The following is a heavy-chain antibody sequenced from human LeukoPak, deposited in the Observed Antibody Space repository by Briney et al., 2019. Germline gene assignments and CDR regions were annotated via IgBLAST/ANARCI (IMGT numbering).Heavy chain of an antibody. J-gene: IGHJ4*02. CDR3: ARRGGSYSFDY. V-gene: IGHV5-51*01. CDR1: GYNFTTYW. CDR2: IYPGDSDT. D-gene: IGHD1-26*01. Sequence: GESLKISCKGSGYNFTTYWIAWVRQMPGKGLEWMGIIYPGDSDTRYSPSFQGQVTISADKSISTAYLQWSTLKASDTAMYYCARRGGSYSFDYWGQGTLVTVSS.